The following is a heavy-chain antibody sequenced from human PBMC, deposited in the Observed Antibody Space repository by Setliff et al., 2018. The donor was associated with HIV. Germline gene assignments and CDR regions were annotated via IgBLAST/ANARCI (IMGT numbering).Heavy chain of an antibody. CDR1: GGPFSRYA. CDR3: ARSTDSSSFDY. D-gene: IGHD6-13*01. CDR2: IIPIVGIP. V-gene: IGHV1-69*10. Sequence: GASVKVSCKASGGPFSRYAIAWVRQAPGQGLEWMGGIIPIVGIPNYAQKFQGRVSITADKSAITAYMELSSLRSEDTAVYYCARSTDSSSFDYWGQGTLVT. J-gene: IGHJ4*02.